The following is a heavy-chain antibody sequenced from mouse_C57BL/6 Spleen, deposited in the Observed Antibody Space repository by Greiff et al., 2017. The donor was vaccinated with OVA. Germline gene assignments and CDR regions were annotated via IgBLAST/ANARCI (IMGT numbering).Heavy chain of an antibody. CDR2: IDPSDSYT. Sequence: VQLQQPGAELVKPGASVKLSCKASGYTFTSYWMQWVKQRPGQGLEWIGEIDPSDSYTNYNQKFKGKATLTVDTSSSTAYMQLSSLTSEDSAVYYWARGTAQGGAWFAYWGQGTLVTVSA. J-gene: IGHJ3*01. CDR3: ARGTAQGGAWFAY. CDR1: GYTFTSYW. V-gene: IGHV1-50*01. D-gene: IGHD3-2*02.